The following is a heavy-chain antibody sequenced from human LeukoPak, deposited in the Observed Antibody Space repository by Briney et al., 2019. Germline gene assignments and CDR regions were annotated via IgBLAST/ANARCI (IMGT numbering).Heavy chain of an antibody. D-gene: IGHD1-26*01. CDR3: ARRRKPSYSGSSQDYFDY. CDR1: GYTFTSYG. CDR2: ISTNNGNT. V-gene: IGHV1-18*01. Sequence: GASVKVSCKASGYTFTSYGISWVRQAPGQGLEWMGWISTNNGNTNYAPKVQGRVTMTTDTSTSTAYMELRRLRSDDTAVYYCARRRKPSYSGSSQDYFDYWGQGTLVTVSS. J-gene: IGHJ4*02.